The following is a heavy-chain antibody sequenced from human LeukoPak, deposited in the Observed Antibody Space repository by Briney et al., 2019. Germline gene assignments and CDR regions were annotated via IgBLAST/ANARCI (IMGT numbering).Heavy chain of an antibody. CDR1: GFTFSSYW. CDR3: ARPTRYTKGAFDI. J-gene: IGHJ3*02. D-gene: IGHD1-1*01. V-gene: IGHV4-39*07. CDR2: INYSGST. Sequence: PGGSLRLSCAASGFTFSSYWMSWIRQPPGKGLEWIGSINYSGSTYYNPSLKSRVTISVDTSKNQFSLKLSSVTAADTAVYYCARPTRYTKGAFDIWGQGTMVTVSS.